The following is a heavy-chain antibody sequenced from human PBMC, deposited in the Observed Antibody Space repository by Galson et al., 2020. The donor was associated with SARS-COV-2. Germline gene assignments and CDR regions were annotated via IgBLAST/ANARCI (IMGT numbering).Heavy chain of an antibody. CDR3: ARSPGIHCSSTSCYTVELDWFDP. V-gene: IGHV3-74*01. D-gene: IGHD2-2*02. CDR2: INSDGSST. CDR1: GFTFSSYW. Sequence: GGSLRLSCAASGFTFSSYWMHWVRQAPGKGLVWVSRINSDGSSTSYADSVKGRFTISRDNAKNTLYLQMNSLRAEDTAVYYCARSPGIHCSSTSCYTVELDWFDPWGQGTLVTVSS. J-gene: IGHJ5*02.